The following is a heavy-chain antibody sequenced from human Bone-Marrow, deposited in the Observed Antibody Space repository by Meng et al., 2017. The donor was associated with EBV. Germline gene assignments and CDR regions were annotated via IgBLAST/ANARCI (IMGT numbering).Heavy chain of an antibody. CDR2: INPNSGGT. CDR1: GYTFTGYY. Sequence: QVPLVQSGAEVEKPGASLKVSCKASGYTFTGYYIHWVRQAPGQGLEWVGWINPNSGGTNYAEKFQGRVTMTRDTSITTAFMELSSLKSDDTAVYYCAMGLATDFDYWGQGTLVTVSS. D-gene: IGHD5-12*01. V-gene: IGHV1-2*02. CDR3: AMGLATDFDY. J-gene: IGHJ4*02.